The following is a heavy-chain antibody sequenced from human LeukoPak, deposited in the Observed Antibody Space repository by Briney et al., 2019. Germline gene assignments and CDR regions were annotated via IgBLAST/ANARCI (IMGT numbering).Heavy chain of an antibody. D-gene: IGHD4-17*01. Sequence: GRSLRLSCAASGFTLSSYGMHWVRQAPGKGLDWVAVISYDGSNKYYADSVKGRFTISRDNSKNTLYLQMNSLRAEDTAVYYCASSGYGDYSYYFDYWGQGTLVTVSS. V-gene: IGHV3-30*03. CDR1: GFTLSSYG. J-gene: IGHJ4*02. CDR3: ASSGYGDYSYYFDY. CDR2: ISYDGSNK.